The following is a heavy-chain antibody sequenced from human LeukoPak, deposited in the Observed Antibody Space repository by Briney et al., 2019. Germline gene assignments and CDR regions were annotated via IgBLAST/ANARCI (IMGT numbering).Heavy chain of an antibody. CDR2: IYYSGST. CDR3: ARDDGEGGFDY. D-gene: IGHD7-27*01. Sequence: KPSETLSLTCTVSGGSISSHYWSWIRQPPGKGLEWIGYIYYSGSTNYNPSLKSRVTISVDTSKNQFSLKLSSVTAADTAVYYCARDDGEGGFDYWGQGTLVTVSS. CDR1: GGSISSHY. V-gene: IGHV4-59*11. J-gene: IGHJ4*02.